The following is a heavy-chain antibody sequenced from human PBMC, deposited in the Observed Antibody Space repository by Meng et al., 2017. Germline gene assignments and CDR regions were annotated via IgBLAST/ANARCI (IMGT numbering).Heavy chain of an antibody. V-gene: IGHV3-66*02. CDR2: IYSGGST. CDR3: ARDGSGYDHAFDI. D-gene: IGHD5-12*01. Sequence: GGPLRLSCAASGFTVSSNYMSWVRQAPGKGLEWVSVIYSGGSTYYADSVKGRFTISRDNSKNTLYLQMNSLRAEDTAVYYCARDGSGYDHAFDIWGQGTMVTVSS. CDR1: GFTVSSNY. J-gene: IGHJ3*02.